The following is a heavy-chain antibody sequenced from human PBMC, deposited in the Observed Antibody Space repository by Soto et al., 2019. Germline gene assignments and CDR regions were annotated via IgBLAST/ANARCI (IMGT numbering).Heavy chain of an antibody. CDR3: ARVGWYYDFWSGPPNYGMDV. J-gene: IGHJ6*02. CDR2: ISAYNGNT. V-gene: IGHV1-18*01. Sequence: ASVNVSCQASGYTFTSDGIRWVRQAPGQGLEWMGWISAYNGNTKYAQKLQGRVARTADTSTSTAYMELRSLRSDDTAVYYCARVGWYYDFWSGPPNYGMDVGGQGTTVTVSS. D-gene: IGHD3-3*01. CDR1: GYTFTSDG.